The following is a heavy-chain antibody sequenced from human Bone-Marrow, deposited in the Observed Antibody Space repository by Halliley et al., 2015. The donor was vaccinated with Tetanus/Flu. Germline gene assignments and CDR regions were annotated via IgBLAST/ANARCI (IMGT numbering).Heavy chain of an antibody. CDR2: ISHDGSNK. D-gene: IGHD5-12*01. CDR3: ARGGYSGYEFSYGVGV. V-gene: IGHV3-30-3*01. J-gene: IGHJ6*02. Sequence: ISHDGSNKYYADSEKGRFTISRGNSKNTLYLQMNSLRAEDTAVYHCARGGYSGYEFSYGVGVWGQGTTVTVSS.